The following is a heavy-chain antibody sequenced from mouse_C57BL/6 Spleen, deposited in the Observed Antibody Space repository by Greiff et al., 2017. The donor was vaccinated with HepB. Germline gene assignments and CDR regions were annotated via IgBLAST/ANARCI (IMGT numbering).Heavy chain of an antibody. CDR3: TRSYSNVSWFAY. CDR1: GYTFIDYE. Sequence: QVQLQQSGAELVRPGASVTLSCKASGYTFIDYEMHWVKQTPVHGLEWIGAIDPETGGTAYNQKFKGKAILTADKSSSTAYMELRSLTSEDSAVYYCTRSYSNVSWFAYWGQGTLVTVSA. CDR2: IDPETGGT. D-gene: IGHD2-5*01. J-gene: IGHJ3*01. V-gene: IGHV1-15*01.